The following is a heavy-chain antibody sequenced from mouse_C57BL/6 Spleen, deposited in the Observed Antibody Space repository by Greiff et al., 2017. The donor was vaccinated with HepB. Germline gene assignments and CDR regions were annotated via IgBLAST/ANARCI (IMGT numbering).Heavy chain of an antibody. CDR1: GFTFSSYG. V-gene: IGHV5-6*02. CDR3: ARQGQLRLLFDY. J-gene: IGHJ2*01. Sequence: DVMLVESGGDLVKPRGSLKLSCAASGFTFSSYGMSWVRQTPDKRLEWVATISSGGSYTYYPDSVKGRFTISRDNAKNTLYLQMSSLKSEDTAMYYCARQGQLRLLFDYWGQGTTLTVSS. CDR2: ISSGGSYT. D-gene: IGHD3-2*02.